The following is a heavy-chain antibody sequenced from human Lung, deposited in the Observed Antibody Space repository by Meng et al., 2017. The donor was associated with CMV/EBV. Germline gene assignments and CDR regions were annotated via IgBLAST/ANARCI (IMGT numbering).Heavy chain of an antibody. J-gene: IGHJ4*02. CDR2: IDSNSGGT. V-gene: IGHV1-2*06. CDR3: ARSRAYCGSDCQPPDY. D-gene: IGHD2-21*01. Sequence: ASVXVSXKASGDRFTGYYIHWLRQAPGQGLEWMGRIDSNSGGTKYPQKFQGRVSMTRDTSISTAYMELNRLTSDDTALYYCARSRAYCGSDCQPPDYWGQGXPVTVSS. CDR1: GDRFTGYY.